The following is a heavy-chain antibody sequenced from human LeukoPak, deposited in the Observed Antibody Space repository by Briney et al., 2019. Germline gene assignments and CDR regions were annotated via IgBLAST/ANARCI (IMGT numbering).Heavy chain of an antibody. CDR3: AKPLDSSGFDYFDY. CDR2: ISGSGGST. J-gene: IGHJ4*02. V-gene: IGHV3-23*01. D-gene: IGHD3-22*01. CDR1: GFTFSSYA. Sequence: GGSLRLSCAASGFTFSSYAMSWVRQAPGKGLEWVSAISGSGGSTYYADSVRGRFTISRDNSKNTLYLQMNSLRAEDTAVYCCAKPLDSSGFDYFDYWGQGTLVTVSS.